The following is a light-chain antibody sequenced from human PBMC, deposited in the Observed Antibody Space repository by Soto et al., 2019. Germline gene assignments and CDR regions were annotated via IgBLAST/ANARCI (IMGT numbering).Light chain of an antibody. CDR1: QGISNY. V-gene: IGKV1-27*01. CDR3: QKYNSAPRT. Sequence: DIQMTKSPSSLSASVGDRVTITCRARQGISNYLAWYQQKPGKVPKLLIYAASTLQSAVPSRFSGSRSGTDFPLTISILQAEDVATYYCQKYNSAPRTFGQGTKVEIK. J-gene: IGKJ1*01. CDR2: AAS.